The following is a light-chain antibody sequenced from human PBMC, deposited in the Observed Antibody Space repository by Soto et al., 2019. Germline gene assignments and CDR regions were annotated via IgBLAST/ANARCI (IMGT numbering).Light chain of an antibody. CDR3: SSYIKTTTLYV. CDR1: SSDVGGFDF. Sequence: QSALTQPASVSGSPGQSITISCTGTSSDVGGFDFVSWFQRRPGKAPRLIIYEVTNRPSGISDRFSDSKSGNTASLTISGLQAEDEADYFCSSYIKTTTLYVFGSGTKLTVL. CDR2: EVT. J-gene: IGLJ1*01. V-gene: IGLV2-14*01.